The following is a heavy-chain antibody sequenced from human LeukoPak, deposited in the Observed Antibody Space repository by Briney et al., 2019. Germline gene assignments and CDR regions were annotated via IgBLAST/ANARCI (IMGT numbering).Heavy chain of an antibody. D-gene: IGHD6-13*01. CDR3: ARERPWYSSSWYWFDP. J-gene: IGHJ5*02. CDR2: IKQDGSEK. CDR1: GFTFSSYW. V-gene: IGHV3-7*01. Sequence: PGGSLRLFCAASGFTFSSYWMSWVRQAPGKGLEWVANIKQDGSEKYYVDSVKGRFTISRDNAKNSLYLQMNSLRAEDTAVYYCARERPWYSSSWYWFDPWGQGTLVTVSS.